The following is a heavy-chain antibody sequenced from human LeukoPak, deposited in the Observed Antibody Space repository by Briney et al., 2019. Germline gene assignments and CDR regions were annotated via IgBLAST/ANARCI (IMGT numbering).Heavy chain of an antibody. V-gene: IGHV4-34*01. CDR2: INHSGST. J-gene: IGHJ4*02. CDR1: GGSFSGYY. Sequence: SETLSLTCAVYGGSFSGYYWSWIRQPPGKGLEWIGEINHSGSTNYNPSLKSQVTISVDTSKNQFSLKLSSVTAADTAVYYCARGRPDSTMIVVVTSSFDYWGQGTLVTVSS. D-gene: IGHD3-22*01. CDR3: ARGRPDSTMIVVVTSSFDY.